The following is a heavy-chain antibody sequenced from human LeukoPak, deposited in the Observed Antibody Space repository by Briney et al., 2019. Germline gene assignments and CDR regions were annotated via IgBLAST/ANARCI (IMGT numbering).Heavy chain of an antibody. CDR1: GFTFSGYA. D-gene: IGHD6-13*01. CDR3: ATATLTETHGISWDPFDY. Sequence: GGSLRLSCVASGFTFSGYAISWVRQAPGKGLEWVSAIGGPGFTTHYADSVKGRFTISRDNSQNTLSLQMNSLRAEDTAVYYCATATLTETHGISWDPFDYWGQGTLVTVSS. CDR2: IGGPGFTT. J-gene: IGHJ4*02. V-gene: IGHV3-23*01.